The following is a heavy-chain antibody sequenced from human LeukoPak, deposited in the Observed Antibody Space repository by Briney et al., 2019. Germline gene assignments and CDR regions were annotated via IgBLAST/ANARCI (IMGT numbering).Heavy chain of an antibody. CDR3: ARLGSYDFWSGYLPPIYYYYYMDV. Sequence: PSETLSLTSTVSGGSISSYYWSWIRQPPGKGLEGIGYIYTSGSTNYNPSLKSRVTISVDTSKNQFSLKLSSVTAADTAVYYCARLGSYDFWSGYLPPIYYYYYMDVWGKGTTVTVSS. CDR1: GGSISSYY. V-gene: IGHV4-4*09. CDR2: IYTSGST. D-gene: IGHD3-3*01. J-gene: IGHJ6*03.